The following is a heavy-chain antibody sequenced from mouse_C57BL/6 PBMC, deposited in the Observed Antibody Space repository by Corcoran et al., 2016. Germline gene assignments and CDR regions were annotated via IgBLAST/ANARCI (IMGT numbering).Heavy chain of an antibody. D-gene: IGHD1-1*01. Sequence: QIQLVQSGPELKKPGETVKISCKASGYTFTTYGMSWVKQAPGKGLKWMGWINTYSGVPTYADDFKGRFAFPLETSASTAYLQINNLKNEDTATYFCARGHYYGSSYVGAMDYWGQGTSVTVSS. CDR3: ARGHYYGSSYVGAMDY. V-gene: IGHV9-3*01. CDR2: INTYSGVP. J-gene: IGHJ4*01. CDR1: GYTFTTYG.